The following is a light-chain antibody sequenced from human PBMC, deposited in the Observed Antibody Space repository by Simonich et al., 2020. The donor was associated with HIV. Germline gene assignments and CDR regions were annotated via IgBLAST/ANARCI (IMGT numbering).Light chain of an antibody. CDR2: WAS. J-gene: IGKJ1*01. CDR1: QSVLHSSNNKNA. CDR3: QQYYSSLGGT. V-gene: IGKV4-1*01. Sequence: DIVMTQSPDSLAVSLGERATINCKYSQSVLHSSNNKNALAWYQQKQRHPPKLLSYWASTREYGGPDRFSGGGSGTDFILTISSLQAEDVAVYYCQQYYSSLGGTFGQGTKVEIK.